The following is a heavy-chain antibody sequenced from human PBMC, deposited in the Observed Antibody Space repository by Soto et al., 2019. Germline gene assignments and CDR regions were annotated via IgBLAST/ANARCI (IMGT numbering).Heavy chain of an antibody. CDR1: GFTFSSYA. CDR2: ISGSGGST. Sequence: GGSLRLSCAASGFTFSSYAMSWVRQAPGKGLEWVSAISGSGGSTYYADSVKGRFTISRDNSKNTLYLQMNSLRAEDTAVYYCAKTRPYYGSSSFNCPFDPWGQGTLVTVSS. CDR3: AKTRPYYGSSSFNCPFDP. J-gene: IGHJ5*02. D-gene: IGHD6-6*01. V-gene: IGHV3-23*01.